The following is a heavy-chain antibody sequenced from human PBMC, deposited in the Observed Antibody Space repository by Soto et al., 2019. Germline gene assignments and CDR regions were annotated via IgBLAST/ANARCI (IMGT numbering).Heavy chain of an antibody. CDR2: ISGSGGST. Sequence: PGGSLRLSCAASGFTFSSYAMSWVRQAPGKGLEWVSAISGSGGSTYYADSVKGRFTISRDNSKNTLYLQMNSLRAEDTAVYYCANGDIVVVPAAPVYYGMDVWGQGTTVTVSS. D-gene: IGHD2-2*01. CDR1: GFTFSSYA. CDR3: ANGDIVVVPAAPVYYGMDV. V-gene: IGHV3-23*01. J-gene: IGHJ6*02.